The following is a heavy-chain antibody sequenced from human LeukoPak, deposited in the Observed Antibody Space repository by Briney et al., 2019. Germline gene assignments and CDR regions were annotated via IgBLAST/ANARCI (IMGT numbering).Heavy chain of an antibody. D-gene: IGHD5-12*01. CDR1: GYCFISCW. J-gene: IGHJ4*02. Sequence: GESLLISSYGSGYCFISCWIGHLRRLPPNGREWMEIIYPGDSDTRYSPSFQGQVTISADKSISTAYLQWSSLKASDTAMYYCARKYSGYDYWGQGTLVTVSS. CDR2: IYPGDSDT. CDR3: ARKYSGYDY. V-gene: IGHV5-51*01.